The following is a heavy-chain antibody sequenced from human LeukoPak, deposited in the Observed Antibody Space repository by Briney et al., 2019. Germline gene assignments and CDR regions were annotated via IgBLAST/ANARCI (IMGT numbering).Heavy chain of an antibody. Sequence: PSEALSLTCAVYGGSFSGYYWSWIRQPPGKGLEWIGEINHSGSTNYNPSLKSRVTISVDTSKNQFSLKLSSVTAADTAVYYCAGSGGRRGMDVWGQGTTVTVSS. CDR3: AGSGGRRGMDV. D-gene: IGHD2-15*01. V-gene: IGHV4-34*01. J-gene: IGHJ6*02. CDR1: GGSFSGYY. CDR2: INHSGST.